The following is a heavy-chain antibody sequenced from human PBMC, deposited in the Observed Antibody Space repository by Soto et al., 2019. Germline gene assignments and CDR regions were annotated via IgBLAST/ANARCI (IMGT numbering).Heavy chain of an antibody. Sequence: GASVKVSCKTSGYFFNDYHMHWVRKAPGQGLEWMGWINPKNGDTNYAQKFQDRVTMTRDTSISTVYIELSRLTSDETAVYYCEREEGGSNTAAVLMDTWGQGTLVTVSS. V-gene: IGHV1-2*02. CDR2: INPKNGDT. CDR3: EREEGGSNTAAVLMDT. J-gene: IGHJ5*02. CDR1: GYFFNDYH. D-gene: IGHD2-2*01.